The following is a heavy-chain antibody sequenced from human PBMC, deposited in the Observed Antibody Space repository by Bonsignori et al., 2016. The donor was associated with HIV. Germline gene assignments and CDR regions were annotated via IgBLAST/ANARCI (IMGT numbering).Heavy chain of an antibody. D-gene: IGHD6-13*01. Sequence: EVQLVQSGGGLVKPGGSLRLSCAASGFNFSNCSMNWVRQAPGKGLEWVSYISSSSRYIYYADSVKGRFTISTDNAKTSLYLQMDSLRAEDTAVYYCXRSRSRWINPNWFDP. CDR1: GFNFSNCS. CDR3: XRSRSRWINPNWFDP. J-gene: IGHJ5*02. CDR2: ISSSSRYI. V-gene: IGHV3-21*01.